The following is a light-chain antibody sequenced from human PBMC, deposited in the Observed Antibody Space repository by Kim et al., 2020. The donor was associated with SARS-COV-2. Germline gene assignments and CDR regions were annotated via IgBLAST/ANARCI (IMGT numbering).Light chain of an antibody. Sequence: SYELTQPPSVSVSPGQTASITCSGYKLGDKYVSWYQQKPGQSPVVVIYQDNQRPSGIPERFSGSNSGNTATLIISGTQAMDEADYYCQAWDSSTHNYVFGTGTQLTVL. CDR1: KLGDKY. V-gene: IGLV3-1*01. J-gene: IGLJ1*01. CDR2: QDN. CDR3: QAWDSSTHNYV.